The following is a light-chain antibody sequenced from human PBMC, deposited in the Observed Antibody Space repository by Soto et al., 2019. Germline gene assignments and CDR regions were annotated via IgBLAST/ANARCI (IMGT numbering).Light chain of an antibody. CDR1: QYVGSR. CDR2: YMS. V-gene: IGKV3-11*01. CDR3: HQRQSWPRT. Sequence: EIVLTQSPATLSSSPGETATLSCRASQYVGSRLAWYQHKPGQAPRLLIYYMSKSATGIPARFSGSGSGTDFTLAISSLAPDDCAIYYCHQRQSWPRTFGQGTKVEIK. J-gene: IGKJ1*01.